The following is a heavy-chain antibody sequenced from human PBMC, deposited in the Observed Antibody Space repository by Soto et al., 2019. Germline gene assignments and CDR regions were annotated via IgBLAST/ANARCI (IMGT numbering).Heavy chain of an antibody. Sequence: EVQLLESGGGLVQPGGSLRLSCAASGFTFSEYAMSWVRQAPGKGLEWVSSISSSGGTTSYTDSVKGRFTISRDNSKNTLLFQMNGLRAEDTAIYYCTKEPKKSISHDYWGLGTLVTVSP. CDR3: TKEPKKSISHDY. V-gene: IGHV3-23*01. J-gene: IGHJ4*02. CDR1: GFTFSEYA. D-gene: IGHD2-21*01. CDR2: ISSSGGTT.